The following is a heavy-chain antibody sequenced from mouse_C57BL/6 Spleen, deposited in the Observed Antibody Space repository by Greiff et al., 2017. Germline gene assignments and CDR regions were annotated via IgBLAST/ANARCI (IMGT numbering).Heavy chain of an antibody. J-gene: IGHJ4*01. CDR2: IWRGGST. CDR1: GFSLTSYG. V-gene: IGHV2-5*01. CDR3: AKKTGDHDRLYYAMDY. Sequence: QVQLQQSGPGLVQPSQSLSITCTVSGFSLTSYGVHWVRQSPGKGLEWLGVIWRGGSTDYNAAFMSRLSITKDNSKSQVFFKMNSLQADDTAIYYCAKKTGDHDRLYYAMDYWGQGTSVTVSS. D-gene: IGHD1-2*01.